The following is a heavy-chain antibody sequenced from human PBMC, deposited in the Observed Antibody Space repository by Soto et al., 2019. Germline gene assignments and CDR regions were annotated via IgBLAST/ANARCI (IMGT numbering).Heavy chain of an antibody. CDR1: GFTFSSYA. CDR2: ISYDGSNK. CDR3: ARDPVIAARGDHYYFDY. V-gene: IGHV3-30*04. Sequence: GGSLRLSCAASGFTFSSYAMHWVRQAPGKGLEWVAVISYDGSNKYYADSVKGRFTISRDNSKNTLYLQMNSLRAEDTAVYYCARDPVIAARGDHYYFDYWGQGTLVTVSS. J-gene: IGHJ4*02. D-gene: IGHD6-6*01.